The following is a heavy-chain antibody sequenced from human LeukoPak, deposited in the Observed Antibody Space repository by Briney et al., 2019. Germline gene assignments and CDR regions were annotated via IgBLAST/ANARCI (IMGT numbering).Heavy chain of an antibody. Sequence: SETLSLTCSVSGGSVTSGGFYWGWLRQPPGKGPEWIATIYYTGSTYYNPSLQSRVTNSIDTSKNQFSLRLTSVTATDTAVYHCARHSGSGSLSRPFDPWGQGTLVTVSS. CDR3: ARHSGSGSLSRPFDP. CDR2: IYYTGST. J-gene: IGHJ5*02. D-gene: IGHD3-10*01. V-gene: IGHV4-39*01. CDR1: GGSVTSGGFY.